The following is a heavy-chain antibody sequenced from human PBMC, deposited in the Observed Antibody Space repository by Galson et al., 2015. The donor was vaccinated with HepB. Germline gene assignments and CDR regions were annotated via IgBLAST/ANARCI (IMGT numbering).Heavy chain of an antibody. CDR2: ISYDGGRQ. J-gene: IGHJ5*02. D-gene: IGHD3-10*01. CDR3: ARGVAPSYHPGSYRRDWFDP. CDR1: AFSFSNYA. Sequence: SLRLSCAASAFSFSNYAMYWFRQSPGKGLEWVAFISYDGGRQYYADSVKGRFTISRDNSENTLFLEMNSPRSDDTAVYHCARGVAPSYHPGSYRRDWFDPWGPGPPVTVPS. V-gene: IGHV3-30-3*01.